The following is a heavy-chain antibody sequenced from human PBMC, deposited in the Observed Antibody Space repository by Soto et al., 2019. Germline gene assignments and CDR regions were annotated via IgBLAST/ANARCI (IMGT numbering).Heavy chain of an antibody. Sequence: QVQLQESGPGLVKPSGTLSLTCAVSGGSISSSDWWSWVRQPPGKGLEWIGEIHHSGNTNYNPSLKXXVXIXRDQSKNPLSLNLNSVTAADTAVYYCAGGGYYRFDPWGQGTLVTVSS. CDR1: GGSISSSDW. CDR3: AGGGYYRFDP. V-gene: IGHV4-4*02. J-gene: IGHJ5*02. D-gene: IGHD1-26*01. CDR2: IHHSGNT.